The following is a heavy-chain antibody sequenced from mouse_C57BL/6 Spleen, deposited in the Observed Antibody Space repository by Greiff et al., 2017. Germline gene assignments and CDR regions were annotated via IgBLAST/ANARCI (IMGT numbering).Heavy chain of an antibody. CDR1: GYTFTDYY. D-gene: IGHD4-1*01. CDR2: INPNNGGT. Sequence: VQLQQSGPELVKPGASVKISCKASGYTFTDYYMNWVKQSHGKSLEWIGDINPNNGGTSYNQKFKGKATLTVDKSSSTAYMELRSLTSEDSAVYYCARLGGPFDYWGQGTTLTVSS. CDR3: ARLGGPFDY. V-gene: IGHV1-26*01. J-gene: IGHJ2*01.